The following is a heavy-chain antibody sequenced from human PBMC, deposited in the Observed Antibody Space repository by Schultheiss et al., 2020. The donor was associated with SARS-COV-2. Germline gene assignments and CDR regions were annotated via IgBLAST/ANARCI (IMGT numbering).Heavy chain of an antibody. V-gene: IGHV3-30*18. CDR2: ISYDGSNK. CDR3: AKGLHGDRPL. D-gene: IGHD4-17*01. CDR1: GFTFSSYG. J-gene: IGHJ4*02. Sequence: GGSLRLSCAASGFTFSSYGMHWVRQAPGKGLEWVAVISYDGSNKYYADSVKGRFTISRDNSKNTLYLQMNSLRAEDTAVYYCAKGLHGDRPLWGQGTLVTGSS.